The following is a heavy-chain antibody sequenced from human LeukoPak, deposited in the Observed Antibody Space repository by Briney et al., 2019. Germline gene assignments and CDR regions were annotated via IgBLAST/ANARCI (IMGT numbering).Heavy chain of an antibody. D-gene: IGHD3-22*01. Sequence: ASVKVSCKASGYTFTGYYMHWVRQAPGQGLEWMGWINPNSGGTNYAQKFQGRVTMTRATSISTAYMELSRLRSDDTAVYYCARVRAGYYDSSGYYFDYWGQGTLVTVSS. V-gene: IGHV1-2*02. CDR1: GYTFTGYY. CDR3: ARVRAGYYDSSGYYFDY. CDR2: INPNSGGT. J-gene: IGHJ4*02.